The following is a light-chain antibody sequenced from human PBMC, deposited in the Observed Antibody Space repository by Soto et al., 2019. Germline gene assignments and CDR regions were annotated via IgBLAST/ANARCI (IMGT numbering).Light chain of an antibody. CDR1: ISDVGGHGY. CDR3: CSYAGSYTLV. CDR2: DVN. J-gene: IGLJ1*01. Sequence: QSVLTQPASVSGSPGQSITISCTGTISDVGGHGYVSWYQQHPGKAPKLMIYDVNKRPSGVPDRFSGSKSGNTASLTISGLQAEDEADYYCCSYAGSYTLVFGTGTKLTVL. V-gene: IGLV2-11*01.